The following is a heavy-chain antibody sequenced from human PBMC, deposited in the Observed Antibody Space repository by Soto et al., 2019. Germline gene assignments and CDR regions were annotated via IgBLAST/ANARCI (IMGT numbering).Heavy chain of an antibody. J-gene: IGHJ3*02. CDR1: GGSISSYY. CDR2: IYYSGST. CDR3: ARGYCSGGSCYALAEDAFDI. Sequence: PSETLSLTCTVSGGSISSYYWSWIRQPPGKGLEWIGYIYYSGSTNYNPSLKSRVTISVDTSKNQFSLKLSSVTAADTAVYYCARGYCSGGSCYALAEDAFDIWGQGTMVTVSS. D-gene: IGHD2-15*01. V-gene: IGHV4-59*01.